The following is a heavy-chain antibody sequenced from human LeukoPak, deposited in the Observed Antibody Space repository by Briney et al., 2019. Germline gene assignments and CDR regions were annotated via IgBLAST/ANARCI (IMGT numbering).Heavy chain of an antibody. CDR2: ISSSSSYI. D-gene: IGHD3-3*01. J-gene: IGHJ6*02. CDR1: GFTFSSYS. CDR3: ARDYPPITRFEVAMDV. V-gene: IGHV3-21*01. Sequence: GGSLRLSCAASGFTFSSYSMNWVRQAPGKGLEWVSSISSSSSYIYYADSVKGRFTISRDNAKNSLYLQMNSLRAEDTAVYYCARDYPPITRFEVAMDVWGQGTTVTVSS.